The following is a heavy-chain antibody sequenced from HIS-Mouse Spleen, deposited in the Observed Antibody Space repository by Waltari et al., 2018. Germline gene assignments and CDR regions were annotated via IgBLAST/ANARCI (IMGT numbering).Heavy chain of an antibody. CDR3: AREIPYSSSWYDWYFDL. CDR2: IYYSGST. Sequence: QLQLQESGPGLVKPSETLSLTCTVSGGSISSSRSYLGWIRQPPGKGLEWIGSIYYSGSTYYNPSLKSRVTISVDTSKNQFSLKLSSVTAADTAVYYCAREIPYSSSWYDWYFDLWGRGTLVTVSS. J-gene: IGHJ2*01. V-gene: IGHV4-39*07. D-gene: IGHD6-13*01. CDR1: GGSISSSRSY.